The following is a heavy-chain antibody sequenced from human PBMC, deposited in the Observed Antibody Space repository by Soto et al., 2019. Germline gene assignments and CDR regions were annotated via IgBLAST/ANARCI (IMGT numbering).Heavy chain of an antibody. D-gene: IGHD2-21*01. Sequence: QVQLVQSGAEVKKPGSSVKVSCKASGVTFSSETISWVRQAHGQGLEWVGGIIPLSGTANYAQKFQGRVTITADQSTSTLYIDLSSLRSAGPAVYYGATEFGDNPASPCDSGCQGTLVSVSS. CDR3: ATEFGDNPASPCDS. V-gene: IGHV1-69*19. CDR2: IIPLSGTA. J-gene: IGHJ4*02. CDR1: GVTFSSET.